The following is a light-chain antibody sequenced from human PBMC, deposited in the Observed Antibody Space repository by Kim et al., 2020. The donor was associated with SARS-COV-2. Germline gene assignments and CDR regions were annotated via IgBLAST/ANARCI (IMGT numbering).Light chain of an antibody. CDR1: QSVSSN. J-gene: IGKJ2*01. V-gene: IGKV3-15*01. Sequence: EIVMTQSPATLSVSPGERTTLSCRASQSVSSNLAWYQQKPGQAPRLLIYGASTRATVIPARFSGSGSGTEFTLTISSLQSEDFAVYYCQQYNNWPPYTFGQGTKLEI. CDR2: GAS. CDR3: QQYNNWPPYT.